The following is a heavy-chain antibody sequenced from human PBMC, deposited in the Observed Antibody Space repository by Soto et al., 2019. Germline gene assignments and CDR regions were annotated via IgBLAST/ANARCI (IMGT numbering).Heavy chain of an antibody. CDR1: GYTFTGYY. Sequence: ASVKVCCKASGYTFTGYYMHWVRQAPGQGLEWMGWINPNSGGTNYAQKFQGRVTMTRDTSISTAYMELSRLRSDDTAVYYCAREGYPSSDYYGMDVWGQGTTVTVSS. CDR2: INPNSGGT. CDR3: AREGYPSSDYYGMDV. V-gene: IGHV1-2*02. J-gene: IGHJ6*02. D-gene: IGHD5-12*01.